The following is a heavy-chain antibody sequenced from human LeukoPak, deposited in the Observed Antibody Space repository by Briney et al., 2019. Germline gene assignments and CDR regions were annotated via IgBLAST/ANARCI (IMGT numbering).Heavy chain of an antibody. CDR1: GYSISSGYY. CDR3: ASFYGSGFSFDY. Sequence: AETLSLTCTVSGYSISSGYYWGWIRQPPGKGLEWIGNIYHSGSTYYNPSLKSRVTISVDTSKNQFSLKLSSVTAADTAIYYCASFYGSGFSFDYWGQGTLVTVSS. J-gene: IGHJ4*02. D-gene: IGHD3-10*01. V-gene: IGHV4-38-2*02. CDR2: IYHSGST.